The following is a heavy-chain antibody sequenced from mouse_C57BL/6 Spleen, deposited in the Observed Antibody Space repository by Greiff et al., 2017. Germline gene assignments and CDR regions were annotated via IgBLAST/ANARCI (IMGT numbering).Heavy chain of an antibody. CDR1: GYSITSGYY. CDR3: ARRDNLAWFAY. V-gene: IGHV3-6*01. Sequence: EVKLQESGPGLVKPSQSLSLTCSVTGYSITSGYYWNWIRQFPGNKLEWMGYISYDGSNNYNPSLKNRISITRDTSKNQFFLKLNSVTTEDTATDYCARRDNLAWFAYWGQGTLVTVSA. CDR2: ISYDGSN. J-gene: IGHJ3*01.